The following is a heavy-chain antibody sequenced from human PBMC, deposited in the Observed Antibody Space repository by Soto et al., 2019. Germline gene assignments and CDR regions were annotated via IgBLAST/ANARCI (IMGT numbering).Heavy chain of an antibody. CDR3: ATAHSYGSGSYYWDY. D-gene: IGHD3-10*01. V-gene: IGHV1-24*01. CDR1: GYTLTELS. J-gene: IGHJ4*02. CDR2: FDPEDGET. Sequence: ASVKVSCKVSGYTLTELSMHWVRQAPGKGLEWMGGFDPEDGETIYAQKFQGRVTMTEDTSTDTAYMELSSLRSEDTAVYYCATAHSYGSGSYYWDYWAQGTLVTVSS.